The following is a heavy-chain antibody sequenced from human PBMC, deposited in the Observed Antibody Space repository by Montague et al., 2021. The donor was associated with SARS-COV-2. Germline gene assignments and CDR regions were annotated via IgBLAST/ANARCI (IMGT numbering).Heavy chain of an antibody. CDR3: ARAPIYRSSWYAYFDY. J-gene: IGHJ4*02. CDR1: ADSMNNYY. Sequence: SETLSLTCTVPADSMNNYYWSSIRQPPGKGLEWVGNINYSGSTHYNPSLQSRVTLSRDTSKNQFSLRLTSVTAADTAMYFCARAPIYRSSWYAYFDYWGQGTLVTVSS. D-gene: IGHD6-13*01. CDR2: INYSGST. V-gene: IGHV4-59*01.